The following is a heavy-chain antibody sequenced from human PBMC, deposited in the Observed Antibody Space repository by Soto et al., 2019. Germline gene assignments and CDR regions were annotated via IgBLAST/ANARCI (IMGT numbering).Heavy chain of an antibody. Sequence: GGSLRLSCAASGFTFSSYAMHWVRQAPGKGLEWVAVISYDGSNKYYADSVKGRFTISRDNSKNTLYLQMNSLRAEDTAVYYCARDTLLRNGRFKYYYYGMDVWGQGTTVTVSS. J-gene: IGHJ6*02. CDR3: ARDTLLRNGRFKYYYYGMDV. CDR2: ISYDGSNK. V-gene: IGHV3-30-3*01. D-gene: IGHD1-1*01. CDR1: GFTFSSYA.